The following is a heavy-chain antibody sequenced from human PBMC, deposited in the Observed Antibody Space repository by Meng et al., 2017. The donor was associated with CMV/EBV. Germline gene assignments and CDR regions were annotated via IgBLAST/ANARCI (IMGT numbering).Heavy chain of an antibody. J-gene: IGHJ6*02. V-gene: IGHV3-30*04. Sequence: GGSLRPSCAASGFTFSSYATHWVRQAPGKGLEWVAVISYDGSNKYYTDSVKGRSTISRDNSKNTLYLQMNSLRAEDTAVYYCARDLWPAAIRTPYYGGMDVWGQRTTVTVSS. CDR3: ARDLWPAAIRTPYYGGMDV. D-gene: IGHD2-2*01. CDR1: GFTFSSYA. CDR2: ISYDGSNK.